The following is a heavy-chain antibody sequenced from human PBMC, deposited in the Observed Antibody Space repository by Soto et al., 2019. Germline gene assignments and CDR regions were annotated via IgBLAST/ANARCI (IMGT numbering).Heavy chain of an antibody. J-gene: IGHJ6*02. V-gene: IGHV3-23*01. CDR3: AKDRGSRAIFGVVIIDGMDV. Sequence: EVQLLESGGGLVPPGGSLRLSCAASGFTFSSYTMNWVRQAPGKGLEWVSAITSSGGTTYYADSVKGRFTVSRDNSENTLYHQMNRLRAEDTAEYYCAKDRGSRAIFGVVIIDGMDVWGQGTTVTVSS. D-gene: IGHD3-3*01. CDR2: ITSSGGTT. CDR1: GFTFSSYT.